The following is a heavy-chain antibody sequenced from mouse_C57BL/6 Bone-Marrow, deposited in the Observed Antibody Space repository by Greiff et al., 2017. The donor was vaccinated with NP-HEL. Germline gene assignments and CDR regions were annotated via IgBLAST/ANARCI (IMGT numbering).Heavy chain of an antibody. CDR1: GYTFTNYW. V-gene: IGHV1-63*01. J-gene: IGHJ3*01. D-gene: IGHD6-1*02. Sequence: VQLQQSGAELVRPGTSVKMSCKASGYTFTNYWIGWAKQRPGHGLEWIGDIYPGGGYTNYNEKFKGKATLTADKSSSTAYMQFSRRTSEDSAIYYCARSDSYYPLFAYWGQGTLVTVSA. CDR3: ARSDSYYPLFAY. CDR2: IYPGGGYT.